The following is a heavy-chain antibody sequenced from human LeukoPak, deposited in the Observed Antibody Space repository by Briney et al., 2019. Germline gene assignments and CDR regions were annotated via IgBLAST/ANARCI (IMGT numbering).Heavy chain of an antibody. CDR2: VKQDGSVK. CDR1: GFTFSSYW. J-gene: IGHJ4*02. Sequence: QPGGSLRLSCAASGFTFSSYWMTWVRQAPGKGLEWVANVKQDGSVKYYVDSLKGRFTISRDNAKNSLYLQMNSLRAEGTAVYYCARELVGATGYWGQGTLVTVSS. D-gene: IGHD1-26*01. V-gene: IGHV3-7*01. CDR3: ARELVGATGY.